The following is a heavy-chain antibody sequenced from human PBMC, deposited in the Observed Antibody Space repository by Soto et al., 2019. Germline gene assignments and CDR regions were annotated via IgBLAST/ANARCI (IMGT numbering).Heavy chain of an antibody. CDR2: MNPNSGNT. CDR3: ARGPSCGGDCYPPGNHNWFDP. J-gene: IGHJ5*02. V-gene: IGHV1-8*01. D-gene: IGHD2-21*02. CDR1: GYTFTSYD. Sequence: QVQLVQSGAEVKKPGASVKVSCKASGYTFTSYDINWVRQATGQGLEWMGWMNPNSGNTGYAQKFQGRVTMTRNTSIRTAYMELSSLRSEDTAVYYCARGPSCGGDCYPPGNHNWFDPWGQGTLVTVSS.